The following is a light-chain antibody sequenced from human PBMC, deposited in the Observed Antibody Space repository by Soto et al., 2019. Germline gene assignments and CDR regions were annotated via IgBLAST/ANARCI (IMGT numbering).Light chain of an antibody. J-gene: IGLJ3*02. Sequence: QSVLTQPPSASGTPGQRVTISCSGSISNIASHDVSWYQQVPGTAPKLLIYWNNQRPSGVHDRFSGSKSGTSASLAISGLRSEAEADYYCAAWDDSLNGRVFGGGTKLTVL. CDR1: ISNIASHD. CDR3: AAWDDSLNGRV. V-gene: IGLV1-47*01. CDR2: WNN.